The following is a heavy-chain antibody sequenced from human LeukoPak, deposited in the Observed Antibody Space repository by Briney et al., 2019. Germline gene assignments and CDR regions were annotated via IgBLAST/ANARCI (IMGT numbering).Heavy chain of an antibody. CDR3: AKPRGLDYYDSSVILDY. J-gene: IGHJ4*02. CDR2: SPYDGSKQ. CDR1: GFTFRSYN. V-gene: IGHV3-30*18. D-gene: IGHD3-22*01. Sequence: GRYLRLSCAASGFTFRSYNMQWVRQAPGKGLEWVAGSPYDGSKQFYADAVKGRFTISRDNSQNTLFLQMNSLRPEDTAVYYCAKPRGLDYYDSSVILDYWGQGNLVTVSS.